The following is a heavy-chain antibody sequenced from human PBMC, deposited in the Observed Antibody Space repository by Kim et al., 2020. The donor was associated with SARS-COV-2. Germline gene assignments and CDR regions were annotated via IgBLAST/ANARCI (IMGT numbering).Heavy chain of an antibody. CDR3: ASPGNSRALRYFDW. CDR2: ISYEGSIE. V-gene: IGHV3-30*04. CDR1: GFTFSTYA. D-gene: IGHD3-9*01. J-gene: IGHJ2*01. Sequence: GGSLRLSCAASGFTFSTYAMPWVRQAPGKGLEWVVLISYEGSIEYNEYAGKGRVTISRDNTKNTMYLQMNSLRAEDTAVYHCASPGNSRALRYFDW.